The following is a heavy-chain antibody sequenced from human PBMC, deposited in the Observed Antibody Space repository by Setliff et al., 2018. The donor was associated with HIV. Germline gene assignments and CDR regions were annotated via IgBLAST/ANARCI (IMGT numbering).Heavy chain of an antibody. CDR1: GGSITSGGYY. Sequence: SETLSLTCTVSGGSITSGGYYWSWIRQHPGKGLEWIGYIYYSGSTYYNPSLKSRVSISVDTSKNQFSLKLSSVTAADTAVYYCARGYSSSLGWFDPWGQGTLVTVS. CDR2: IYYSGST. V-gene: IGHV4-31*03. CDR3: ARGYSSSLGWFDP. J-gene: IGHJ5*02. D-gene: IGHD6-6*01.